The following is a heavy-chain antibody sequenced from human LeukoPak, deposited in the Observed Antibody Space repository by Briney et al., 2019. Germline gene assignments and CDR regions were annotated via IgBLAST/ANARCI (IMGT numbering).Heavy chain of an antibody. D-gene: IGHD6-6*01. CDR3: ARDKTIAVRPYMDV. Sequence: SETLSLTCTVSGGSISSHYWSWIRQPPGKGLEWIGYIYYSGSTNYNPSLKSRVTISVDTSKNQFSLKLSSVTAADTAVYYCARDKTIAVRPYMDVWGKGTTVTVSS. CDR1: GGSISSHY. J-gene: IGHJ6*03. V-gene: IGHV4-59*11. CDR2: IYYSGST.